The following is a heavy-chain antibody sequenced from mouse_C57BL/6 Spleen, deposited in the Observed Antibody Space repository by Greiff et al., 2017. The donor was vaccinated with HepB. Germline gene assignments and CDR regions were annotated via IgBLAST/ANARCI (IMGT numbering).Heavy chain of an antibody. J-gene: IGHJ4*01. D-gene: IGHD2-3*01. CDR2: IDPETGGT. CDR3: TRGIYDRAMDY. Sequence: QVQLQQSGAELVRPGASVTLSCKASGYTFTDYEMHWVKQTPVHGLEWIGAIDPETGGTAYNQKFKGKAILTADKSSSTAYMELRSLTAEDSAVYYCTRGIYDRAMDYWGQGTSVTVSS. CDR1: GYTFTDYE. V-gene: IGHV1-15*01.